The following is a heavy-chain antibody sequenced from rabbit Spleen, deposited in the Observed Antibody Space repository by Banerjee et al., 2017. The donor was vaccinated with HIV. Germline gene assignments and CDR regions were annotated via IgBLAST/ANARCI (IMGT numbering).Heavy chain of an antibody. CDR2: IYAGGSGST. D-gene: IGHD1-1*01. CDR1: GFSFSSSYY. CDR3: ARDTSSSFSSYGMDL. J-gene: IGHJ6*01. V-gene: IGHV1S45*01. Sequence: QQQLEESGGDLVKPGASLTLTCTASGFSFSSSYYICWVRQAPGKGLEWIACIYAGGSGSTYYASWAKGRFTCSKTSSTTVTLQMTRLTAADTATYFCARDTSSSFSSYGMDLWGQGTLVTVS.